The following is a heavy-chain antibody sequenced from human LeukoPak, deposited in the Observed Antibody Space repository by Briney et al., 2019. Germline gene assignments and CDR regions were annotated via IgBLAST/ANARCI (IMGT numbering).Heavy chain of an antibody. J-gene: IGHJ4*02. CDR2: INHSGST. CDR3: ARRSWYVDY. CDR1: GGSFSGYY. Sequence: SETLSLTCAVYGGSFSGYYWSWIRQPPGKGLEWIGEINHSGSTNYNASLKSRVTISVDTSKNQFSLRLSSVTAADTAVYYCARRSWYVDYWGQGTLVTVSS. V-gene: IGHV4-34*01. D-gene: IGHD3-10*01.